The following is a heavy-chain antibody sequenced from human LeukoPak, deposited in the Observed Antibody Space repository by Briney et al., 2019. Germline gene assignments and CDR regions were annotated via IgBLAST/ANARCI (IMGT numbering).Heavy chain of an antibody. CDR2: INYNGGST. Sequence: GGSLRLSCAASGFTFSSYAMSWVRQAPGKGLEWVSGINYNGGSTFYGDSAKGRFTISRDNSRNTLYLQMNSLRAEDTAVYYCAKDYPFNPYYDSVFFDCWGQGTLVTVSS. V-gene: IGHV3-23*01. CDR3: AKDYPFNPYYDSVFFDC. CDR1: GFTFSSYA. D-gene: IGHD3-22*01. J-gene: IGHJ4*02.